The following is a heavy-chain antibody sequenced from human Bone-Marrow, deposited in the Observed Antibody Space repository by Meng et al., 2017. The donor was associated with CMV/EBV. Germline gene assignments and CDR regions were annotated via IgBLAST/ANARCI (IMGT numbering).Heavy chain of an antibody. V-gene: IGHV4-38-2*02. J-gene: IGHJ4*02. D-gene: IGHD2-15*01. Sequence: SETLTLTCTASGYSISSVYYWGWIRPAPGKGLEWVGRCYHSGSNYYNASLKSRVTISVDTSKNKLYLKLSSVTAADTAAYYCARPYCSDGGCYSEYWGQGTLVTVSS. CDR1: GYSISSVYY. CDR3: ARPYCSDGGCYSEY. CDR2: CYHSGSN.